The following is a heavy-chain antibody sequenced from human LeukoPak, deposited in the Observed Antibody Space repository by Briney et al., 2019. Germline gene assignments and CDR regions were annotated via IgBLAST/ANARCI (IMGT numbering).Heavy chain of an antibody. D-gene: IGHD3-3*01. CDR3: ARDTIFGVANTVQDYYYGMDV. CDR1: GFTFSSYG. Sequence: GSLRLSCAASGFTFSSYGMHWVRQAPGKGLEWVAVIWYDGSNKYYADSVKGRFTISRDNSKNTLYLQMNSLRAEDTAVYYCARDTIFGVANTVQDYYYGMDVWGQGTTVTVSS. V-gene: IGHV3-33*01. CDR2: IWYDGSNK. J-gene: IGHJ6*02.